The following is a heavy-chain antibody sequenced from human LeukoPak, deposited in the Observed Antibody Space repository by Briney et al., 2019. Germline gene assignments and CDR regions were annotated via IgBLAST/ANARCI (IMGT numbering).Heavy chain of an antibody. Sequence: PSETLSLTCTVSGGSISSSSYYWGWLRQPPGKGLEWIGSIYYSGSTYYNPSLKSRVTISVDTSKNQFSLKLSSVTAADTAVYYCARPYLAAAGLFDYWGQGTLVTVSS. J-gene: IGHJ4*02. V-gene: IGHV4-39*01. D-gene: IGHD6-13*01. CDR2: IYYSGST. CDR1: GGSISSSSYY. CDR3: ARPYLAAAGLFDY.